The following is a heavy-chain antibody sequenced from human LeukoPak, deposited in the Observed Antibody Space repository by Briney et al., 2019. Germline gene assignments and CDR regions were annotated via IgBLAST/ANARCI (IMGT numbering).Heavy chain of an antibody. CDR1: GGSITNTNYY. CDR2: VYHSGIT. J-gene: IGHJ4*02. CDR3: AREWQYQFDY. V-gene: IGHV4-39*07. D-gene: IGHD4-11*01. Sequence: SETLSLTCTVSGGSITNTNYYWAWIRQPPGEGLERIGSVYHSGITYYTPSLKSRVSISVDTSKNQFSLKVTSVTAADTAVYYCAREWQYQFDYWGQGSLVTVSS.